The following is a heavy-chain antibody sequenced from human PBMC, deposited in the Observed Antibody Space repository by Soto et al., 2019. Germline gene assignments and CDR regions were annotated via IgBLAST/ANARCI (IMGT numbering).Heavy chain of an antibody. CDR3: VKVLARGVGVPRFYFDS. CDR2: INADGTST. Sequence: GGSLRLSCAASGFTFSNSWMHWVRQVSGKELEWVSRINADGTSTSYADSVKGRFTISRDNAKNTLYLHVNSLRAEDTAVYYCVKVLARGVGVPRFYFDSWGQGALVTVSS. D-gene: IGHD2-2*01. V-gene: IGHV3-74*01. J-gene: IGHJ4*02. CDR1: GFTFSNSW.